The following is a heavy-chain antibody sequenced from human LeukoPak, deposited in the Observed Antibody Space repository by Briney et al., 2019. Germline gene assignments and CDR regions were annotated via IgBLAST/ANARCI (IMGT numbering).Heavy chain of an antibody. V-gene: IGHV1-2*02. CDR3: AGDQIMDV. Sequence: ASVKVSCKASGYTFTGFYLHWVRQAPGQGLEWMGWINPNSGGTNFAQKFQGRVTMTRDTSISTAYMELSRLRSDDTAVYYCAGDQIMDVWGQGTAVTVSS. J-gene: IGHJ6*02. CDR1: GYTFTGFY. CDR2: INPNSGGT.